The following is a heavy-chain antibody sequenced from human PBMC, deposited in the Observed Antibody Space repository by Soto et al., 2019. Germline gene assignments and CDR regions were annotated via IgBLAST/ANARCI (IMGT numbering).Heavy chain of an antibody. D-gene: IGHD3-10*01. Sequence: QVQLVESGGGVVQPGRSLRLSCAASGFTFSSYGMHWVRQAPGKGLEWVAVIWYDGSNKYYADSVKGRFTISRDNSKNTLYLQMNSLRAEDTAVYYCATYGSGSYYTVPLTDYWGQGTLVTVSS. CDR3: ATYGSGSYYTVPLTDY. CDR2: IWYDGSNK. V-gene: IGHV3-33*01. CDR1: GFTFSSYG. J-gene: IGHJ4*02.